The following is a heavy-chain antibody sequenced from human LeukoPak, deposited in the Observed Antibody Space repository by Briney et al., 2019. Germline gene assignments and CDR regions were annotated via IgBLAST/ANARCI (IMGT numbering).Heavy chain of an antibody. D-gene: IGHD3-10*01. J-gene: IGHJ6*03. CDR3: ARALWFGESKTAPYYYYMGV. V-gene: IGHV4-4*07. CDR2: IYSSGST. CDR1: GDSISSYF. Sequence: KSSQTLSLTCTVSGDSISSYFWSWIRQPAGKGLEWNGRIYSSGSTNYNPALKSRVTMSVDTSKNQFSLKLSSVTAADTAVYYCARALWFGESKTAPYYYYMGVWGKGTTVTVSS.